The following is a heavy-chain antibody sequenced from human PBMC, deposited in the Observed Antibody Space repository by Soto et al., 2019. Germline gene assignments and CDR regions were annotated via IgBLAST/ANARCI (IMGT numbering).Heavy chain of an antibody. Sequence: SETLSLTCSVPGGSISSGGYYWSWIRQHPGKGLEWIGYIYYSGSTYYNPSLKSRVTISVDTSKNQFSLKLSSVTAADTAVYYCARVSGYYPNWFDPWGQGTLVTVSS. CDR3: ARVSGYYPNWFDP. V-gene: IGHV4-31*03. D-gene: IGHD3-22*01. CDR1: GGSISSGGYY. J-gene: IGHJ5*02. CDR2: IYYSGST.